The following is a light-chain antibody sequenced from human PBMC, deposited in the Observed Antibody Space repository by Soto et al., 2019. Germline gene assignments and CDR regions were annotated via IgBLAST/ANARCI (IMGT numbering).Light chain of an antibody. V-gene: IGKV3-11*01. J-gene: IGKJ5*01. CDR2: DAS. CDR1: QRVSSSS. CDR3: QQRRSWPPTIT. Sequence: LFCRDSQRVSSSSLAWYQQRPGQAPRLLIYDASYRATDIPPRFSGSGSGTDFTLTISSLEPEDFAVYYCQQRRSWPPTITFGQGTRLEIK.